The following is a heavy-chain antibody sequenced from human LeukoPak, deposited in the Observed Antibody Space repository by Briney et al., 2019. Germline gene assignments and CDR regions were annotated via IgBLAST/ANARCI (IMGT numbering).Heavy chain of an antibody. CDR1: NGSIRSDNYL. CDR2: MCSSGIS. CDR3: AKGAGPPWFDP. D-gene: IGHD6-19*01. J-gene: IGHJ5*02. V-gene: IGHV4-61*02. Sequence: SETLSLTCTVSNGSIRSDNYLWSWIRQPAGKGLEWIGCMCSSGISTYRPSLKSRVPISIDTSRNPFSMNLNSLTAADTAVYCCAKGAGPPWFDPWGQGTLVTVSS.